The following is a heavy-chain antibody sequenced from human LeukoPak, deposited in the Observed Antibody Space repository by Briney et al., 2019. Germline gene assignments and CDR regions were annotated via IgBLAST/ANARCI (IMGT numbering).Heavy chain of an antibody. CDR3: ARDLVATGDVGY. V-gene: IGHV3-21*01. Sequence: GGSLRLSCAASGFTFSSYSMNWVRQAPGKGLEWVSSISSSSYIYYADSVKGRFTISRDNAKNSLYLQMNSLRAEDTAVYYCARDLVATGDVGYWGQGTLVTVSS. J-gene: IGHJ4*02. D-gene: IGHD5-12*01. CDR2: ISSSSYI. CDR1: GFTFSSYS.